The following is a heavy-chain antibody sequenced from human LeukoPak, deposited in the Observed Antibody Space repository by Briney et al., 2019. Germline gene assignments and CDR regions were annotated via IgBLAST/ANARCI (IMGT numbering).Heavy chain of an antibody. J-gene: IGHJ4*02. CDR2: ISYDGSNK. CDR1: GFTFSDYG. CDR3: AKSTGYSSGWFDY. V-gene: IGHV3-30*18. D-gene: IGHD6-19*01. Sequence: PGRSLRLSCAASGFTFSDYGMHWVRQAPGKGLEWVVVISYDGSNKYYADSVKGRFTISRDNSKNTGYLQMNSLRGDDTAVYYCAKSTGYSSGWFDYWGQGTLVTVSS.